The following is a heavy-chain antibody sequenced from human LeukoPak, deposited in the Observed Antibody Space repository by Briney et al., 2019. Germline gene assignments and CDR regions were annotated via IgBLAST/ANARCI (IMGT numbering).Heavy chain of an antibody. CDR2: IDPSDSYT. CDR1: GYSFSSYW. CDR3: ARHVPYTSSWYFDY. V-gene: IGHV5-10-1*01. Sequence: GESLKISCKGSGYSFSSYWITWVRQMPGKGLEWMGRIDPSDSYTNYSPSFQGRVTISADKSISTAYLQWSSLNASDTAVYYCARHVPYTSSWYFDYWGQGTLVTVSS. J-gene: IGHJ4*02. D-gene: IGHD6-13*01.